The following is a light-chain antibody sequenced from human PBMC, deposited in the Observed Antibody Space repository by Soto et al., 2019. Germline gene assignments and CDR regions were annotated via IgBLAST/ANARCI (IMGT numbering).Light chain of an antibody. CDR3: SSYTSSSTRV. J-gene: IGLJ1*01. CDR2: DVS. CDR1: SSDVGGYTY. Sequence: QSVLTQPASVSGSPGQSITISCTGTSSDVGGYTYVSWYQQHPGKAPKLMIYDVSTRPSGVSNRFSGSKSGNTASLTISGLQAEDEADYYCSSYTSSSTRVFGTGTKVTVL. V-gene: IGLV2-14*01.